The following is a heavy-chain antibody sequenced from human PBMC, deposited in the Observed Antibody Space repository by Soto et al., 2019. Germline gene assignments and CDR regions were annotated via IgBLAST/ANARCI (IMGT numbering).Heavy chain of an antibody. CDR2: ISHDGGAK. J-gene: IGHJ5*02. CDR1: GFPFSTTG. CDR3: AKDLYSSGWYNYFDP. D-gene: IGHD6-19*01. Sequence: QVQLVESGGGVVQPGRSLRLSCAASGFPFSTTGMHWVRKAPGKGLEWVAMISHDGGAKYYADSVKGRFTISRDDSKNTLYLQMNSLRPEDTAVYYCAKDLYSSGWYNYFDPWGQGTLVTVSS. V-gene: IGHV3-30*18.